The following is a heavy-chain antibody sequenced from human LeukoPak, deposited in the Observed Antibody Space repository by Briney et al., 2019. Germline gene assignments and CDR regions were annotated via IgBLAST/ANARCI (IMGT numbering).Heavy chain of an antibody. J-gene: IGHJ6*02. V-gene: IGHV1-2*04. CDR3: ARGGPAGYCSSTSCLPHGMDV. Sequence: ASVKVSCKASGYTFTGYYMHWVRQAPGQGLEWMGWINPNSGGTNYAQKFQGWVTVTRDTSISTAYMELSRLRSDDTAVYYCARGGPAGYCSSTSCLPHGMDVWGQGTTVTVSS. D-gene: IGHD2-2*01. CDR1: GYTFTGYY. CDR2: INPNSGGT.